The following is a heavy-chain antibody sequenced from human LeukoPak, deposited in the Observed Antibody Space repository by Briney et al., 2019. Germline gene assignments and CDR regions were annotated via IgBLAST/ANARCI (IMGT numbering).Heavy chain of an antibody. J-gene: IGHJ6*03. CDR1: GFTSDDYG. V-gene: IGHV3-20*04. D-gene: IGHD4-17*01. Sequence: PGGSPRLSCAASGFTSDDYGMSWVRPAPGKRLEWVSGINWKGGSTGYADSVKGRFTISRDNAKNSLYLQMNSLRAEDTALYYCARGAPTVTTPWEYYYYYMDVWGKGTTVTVSS. CDR3: ARGAPTVTTPWEYYYYYMDV. CDR2: INWKGGST.